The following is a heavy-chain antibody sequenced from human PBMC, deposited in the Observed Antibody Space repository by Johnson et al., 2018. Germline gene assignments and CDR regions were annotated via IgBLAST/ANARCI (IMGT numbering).Heavy chain of an antibody. Sequence: QVQLVQSGGGVVQPGRSLRLSCAASGFTFSSYTMHWVRQAPGKGLEWVAVILYDGTKKYYADSVKGLFTISRDNFKNKRYLQMNSLRREDAAVYYCTREARGTTGSFDIWGQGAMVTVSS. CDR1: GFTFSSYT. J-gene: IGHJ3*02. CDR3: TREARGTTGSFDI. V-gene: IGHV3-30-3*01. CDR2: ILYDGTKK. D-gene: IGHD4-17*01.